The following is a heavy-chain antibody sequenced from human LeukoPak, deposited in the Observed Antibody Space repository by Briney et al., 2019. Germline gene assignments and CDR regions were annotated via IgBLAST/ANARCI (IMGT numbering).Heavy chain of an antibody. J-gene: IGHJ6*02. CDR3: ARGLVRGLDYYYGMDV. V-gene: IGHV4-34*01. CDR2: INHRGST. CDR1: GGSFSGYY. D-gene: IGHD3-10*02. Sequence: SETLSPTCAVYGGSFSGYYWSWIRQPPGKGLEWIGEINHRGSTNYNPSLKSRVTISVDTSKNQFSLKLSSVTAADTAVYYCARGLVRGLDYYYGMDVWGQGTTVTVSS.